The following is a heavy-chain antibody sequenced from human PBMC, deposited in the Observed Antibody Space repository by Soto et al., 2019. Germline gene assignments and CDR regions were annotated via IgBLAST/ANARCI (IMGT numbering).Heavy chain of an antibody. J-gene: IGHJ3*01. CDR1: GYTFTSYG. V-gene: IGHV1-18*01. Sequence: QVQLVQSGAEVKKPGASVKVSCKASGYTFTSYGISWVRQAPGQGLEWMGWISANNGNTDYAQKLQGRVTMTTDTPPSTAYMDQRSLQCADQAEYYCAREFYDCSGYYYCACDLWGQGTMVNVSS. CDR3: AREFYDCSGYYYCACDL. CDR2: ISANNGNT. D-gene: IGHD3-22*01.